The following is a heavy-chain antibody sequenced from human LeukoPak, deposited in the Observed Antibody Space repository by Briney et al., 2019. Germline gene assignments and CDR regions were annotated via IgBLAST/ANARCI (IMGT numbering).Heavy chain of an antibody. CDR3: ARIRGSYMDY. CDR2: IDWDDDK. V-gene: IGHV2-70*11. J-gene: IGHJ4*02. Sequence: SGPTLVNPTQTLTLTCSFSGFSLHTSGMCVSWIRQPPGKALEWLARIDWDDDKYYSTSLKTRLTISKDTSKNQVVLTMTNMDPVDTATYYCARIRGSYMDYWGQGTLVTVSS. CDR1: GFSLHTSGMC. D-gene: IGHD2-2*02.